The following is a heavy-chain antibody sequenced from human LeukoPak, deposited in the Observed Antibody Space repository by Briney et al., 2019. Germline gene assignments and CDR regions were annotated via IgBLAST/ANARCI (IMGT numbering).Heavy chain of an antibody. CDR3: ARSSYSSSSSV. D-gene: IGHD6-6*01. CDR2: INSDGSEG. Sequence: LPGGSLRLSCAVSGFTFSGFWMSWSRQAPGKGLGWVASINSDGSEGYYADVVKGRFTISRDNAKNSLYLQINSLRAEDTAVYYCARSSYSSSSSVWGQGTMVTVSS. J-gene: IGHJ3*01. CDR1: GFTFSGFW. V-gene: IGHV3-7*03.